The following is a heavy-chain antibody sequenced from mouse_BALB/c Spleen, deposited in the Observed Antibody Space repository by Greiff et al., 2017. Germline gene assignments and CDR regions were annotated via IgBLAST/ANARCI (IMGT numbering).Heavy chain of an antibody. V-gene: IGHV1-69*01. CDR1: GYTFTDYW. J-gene: IGHJ1*01. CDR3: ARVKLRPSYFDV. Sequence: VQLQQPGAELVMPGASVKMSCKASGYTFTDYWMHWVKQRPGQGLEWIGAIDTSDSYTSYNQKFKGKATLTVDESSSTAYMQLSSLTSEDSAVYYCARVKLRPSYFDVWGAGTTVTVSS. CDR2: IDTSDSYT. D-gene: IGHD1-2*01.